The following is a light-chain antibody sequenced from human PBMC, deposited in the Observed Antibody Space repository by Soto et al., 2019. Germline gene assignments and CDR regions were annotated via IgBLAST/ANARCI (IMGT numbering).Light chain of an antibody. CDR3: QQYNNGPSWT. Sequence: DIVMTQSLATLSVSPGERATLSCRASQSVSSNLAWYQQKPGQAPRLLIYGASTRATGIPARFSGSGSGTEFTLTISSRQSEDFAGYYCQQYNNGPSWTFGQGTKVDIK. CDR2: GAS. V-gene: IGKV3-15*01. J-gene: IGKJ1*01. CDR1: QSVSSN.